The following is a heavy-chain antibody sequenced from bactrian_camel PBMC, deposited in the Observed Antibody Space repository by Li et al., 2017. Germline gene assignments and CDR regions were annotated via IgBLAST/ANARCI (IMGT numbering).Heavy chain of an antibody. Sequence: HVQLVESGGGSALAGGYVRLSCAASGYTFNTYSWFRQAPGKEREGVAAIDSDGASIYLDSMKGRFIISQDNAKNTVYLQMNSLKPEDTAMYYCAARGPYCYTKLSVRDFTYWGQGTQVTVS. CDR3: AARGPYCYTKLSVRDFTY. V-gene: IGHV3S26*01. J-gene: IGHJ6*01. CDR2: IDSDGAS. CDR1: GYTFNTYS. D-gene: IGHD2*01.